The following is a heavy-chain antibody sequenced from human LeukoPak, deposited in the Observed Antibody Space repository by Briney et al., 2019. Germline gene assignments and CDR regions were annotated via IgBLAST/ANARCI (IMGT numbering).Heavy chain of an antibody. D-gene: IGHD6-19*01. V-gene: IGHV3-30*03. Sequence: GGSLRLSCAASGFTFSSYGMHWVRQAPGKGLEWVAVISYDGSNKYYADSVKGRFTISRDNSKNTLYLQMNSLRAEDTAAYYCARPYSSGWYVDFQHWGQGTLVTVSS. CDR2: ISYDGSNK. CDR1: GFTFSSYG. CDR3: ARPYSSGWYVDFQH. J-gene: IGHJ1*01.